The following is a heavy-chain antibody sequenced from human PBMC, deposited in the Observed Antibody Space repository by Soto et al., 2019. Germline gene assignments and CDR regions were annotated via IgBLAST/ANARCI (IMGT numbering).Heavy chain of an antibody. CDR3: ARSVNRGYSYGYGH. CDR1: GGAITNYY. Sequence: QVQLQESGPGLVRPSETLSLTCSVSGGAITNYYWNWIRQTPGKGLEWIGYIYHTGSTSKNPSLKRRVTLSLDTSKTQLTLNLTSVTAADTAIYYCARSVNRGYSYGYGHWGQGTLVTVST. CDR2: IYHTGST. D-gene: IGHD5-18*01. V-gene: IGHV4-59*01. J-gene: IGHJ4*02.